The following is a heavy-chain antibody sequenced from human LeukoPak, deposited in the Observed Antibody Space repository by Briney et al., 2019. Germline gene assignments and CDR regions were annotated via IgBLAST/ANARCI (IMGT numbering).Heavy chain of an antibody. CDR3: AKDRSRTSRDY. CDR1: GFTFSSYA. D-gene: IGHD2-2*01. Sequence: GGSLRRSCAASGFTFSSYAMSWVRQAPGKGLEWVSAISGSGGSTYYAVSVKGRFTISRDNSKNTLYLQMNSLRAEDTAVYSCAKDRSRTSRDYWGQGTLVTVSS. CDR2: ISGSGGST. J-gene: IGHJ4*02. V-gene: IGHV3-23*01.